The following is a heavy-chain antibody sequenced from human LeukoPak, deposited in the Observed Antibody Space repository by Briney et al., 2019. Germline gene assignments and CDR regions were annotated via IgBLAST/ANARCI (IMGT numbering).Heavy chain of an antibody. V-gene: IGHV1-46*01. CDR2: IYPRDGST. Sequence: ASVKVSCKASGYTFTSNYIHWVRQAPGQGLEWMGMIYPRDGSTSYAQKFQGRVTMTTDTSTSTAYMELRSLRSDDTAVYYCARVSYDFWSGYPDCWGQGTLVTVSS. CDR3: ARVSYDFWSGYPDC. D-gene: IGHD3-3*01. J-gene: IGHJ4*02. CDR1: GYTFTSNY.